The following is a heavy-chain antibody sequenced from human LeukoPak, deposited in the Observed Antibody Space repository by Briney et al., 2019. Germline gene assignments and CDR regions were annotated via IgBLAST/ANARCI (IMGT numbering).Heavy chain of an antibody. V-gene: IGHV1-18*01. CDR2: ISAYNGNT. Sequence: ASVKVSCKASGYTFTSCGISWVRQAPGQGLEWMGWISAYNGNTNYAQKLQGRVTMTTDTSTSTPYMELRSLRSDDTAVYYCARDEGKQWSPTCWGQGTLVTVSS. D-gene: IGHD6-19*01. CDR3: ARDEGKQWSPTC. J-gene: IGHJ4*02. CDR1: GYTFTSCG.